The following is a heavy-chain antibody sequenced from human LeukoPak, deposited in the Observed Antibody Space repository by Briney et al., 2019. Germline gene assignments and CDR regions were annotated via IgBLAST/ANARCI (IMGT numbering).Heavy chain of an antibody. J-gene: IGHJ5*02. CDR1: GASISSSSYY. CDR2: IYYSGST. CDR3: ASSARAPNWFDP. V-gene: IGHV4-39*07. Sequence: SETLSLTCTVSGASISSSSYYWGWLRQPPGKGLEWIVSIYYSGSTYYYPSLKRQVTISVDTSKNQFSLKLSSVTAADTAVYYCASSARAPNWFDPWGQGTLVTVSS.